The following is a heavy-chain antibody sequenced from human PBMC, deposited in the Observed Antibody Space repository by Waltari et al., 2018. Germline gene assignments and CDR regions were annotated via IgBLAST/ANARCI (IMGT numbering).Heavy chain of an antibody. D-gene: IGHD2-21*01. CDR3: ARDIVVVIAMRYYYYYMDV. CDR2: IIPIFGTA. V-gene: IGHV1-69*01. J-gene: IGHJ6*03. Sequence: QVQLVQSGAEVKKPGSSVKVSCKASGGTFSSYAISWVRQAPGQGLEWMGGIIPIFGTADYAQKFQGRVTITADESTSTAYMELSSLRSEDTAVYYCARDIVVVIAMRYYYYYMDVWGKGTTVTVSS. CDR1: GGTFSSYA.